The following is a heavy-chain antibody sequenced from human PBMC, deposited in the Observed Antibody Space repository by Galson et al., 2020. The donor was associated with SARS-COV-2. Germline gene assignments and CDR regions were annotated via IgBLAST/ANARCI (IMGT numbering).Heavy chain of an antibody. J-gene: IGHJ3*02. Sequence: GGSLRLSCAASGFTFSSYWMSWVRQAPGKGLEWVANIKQDGREKYYVDSVKGRFTISRDNAKNSLYLQMNSLRAEDTAVYYCARLPGYYDSSGYSSPHAFDIWGQGTMVTVSS. CDR2: IKQDGREK. CDR1: GFTFSSYW. V-gene: IGHV3-7*01. CDR3: ARLPGYYDSSGYSSPHAFDI. D-gene: IGHD3-22*01.